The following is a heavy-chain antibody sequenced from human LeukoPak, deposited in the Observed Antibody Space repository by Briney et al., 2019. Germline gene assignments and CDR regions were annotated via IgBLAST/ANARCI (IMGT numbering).Heavy chain of an antibody. J-gene: IGHJ5*02. CDR2: IYYSGST. D-gene: IGHD7-27*01. CDR3: ARVKGNLGMRWFDP. Sequence: PSETLSLTCTVSGGSISSGDYYWSWIRQPPGKGLEWIGYIYYSGSTYYNPSLKSRVTISVDTSKNQFSLKLSSVTAADTAVYYCARVKGNLGMRWFDPWGQGTLVTVSS. V-gene: IGHV4-30-4*01. CDR1: GGSISSGDYY.